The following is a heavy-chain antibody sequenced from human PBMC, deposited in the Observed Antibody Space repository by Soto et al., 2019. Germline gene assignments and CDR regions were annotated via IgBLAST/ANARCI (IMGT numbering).Heavy chain of an antibody. V-gene: IGHV3-74*01. CDR1: GFTFSSYW. CDR3: AKPASGYFEVLDY. J-gene: IGHJ4*02. Sequence: GGSLRLSCAASGFTFSSYWMHWVRQAPGKGLVWVSPINSGGSSTSYADSVKGRFTISRDNSKNTLYLQMNSLRAEDTAVYYCAKPASGYFEVLDYWGQGTLVTVSS. D-gene: IGHD3-9*01. CDR2: INSGGSST.